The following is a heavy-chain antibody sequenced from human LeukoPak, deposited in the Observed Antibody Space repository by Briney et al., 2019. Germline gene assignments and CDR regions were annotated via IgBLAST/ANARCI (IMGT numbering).Heavy chain of an antibody. CDR2: ISWNSGSI. J-gene: IGHJ3*02. V-gene: IGHV3-9*01. CDR1: GFTFSSYA. D-gene: IGHD4-17*01. Sequence: QPGGSLRLSCAASGFTFSSYAMSWVRQAPGKGLEWVSGISWNSGSIGYADSVKGRFTISRDNAKNSLYLQMNSLRAEDTALYYCAKDVAVSGDNVFVYAFDIWGQGTMVTVSS. CDR3: AKDVAVSGDNVFVYAFDI.